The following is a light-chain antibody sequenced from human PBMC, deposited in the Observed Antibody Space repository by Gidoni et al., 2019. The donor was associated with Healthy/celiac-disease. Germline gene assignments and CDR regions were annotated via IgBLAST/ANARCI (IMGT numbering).Light chain of an antibody. CDR3: QRYGSTPPTWT. J-gene: IGKJ1*01. CDR2: GVS. V-gene: IGKV3-20*01. Sequence: EIPLTPSPGTLSLSPGERATLSCRASQGVISMYLAWYQQKPGQAPRLLIYGVSSMATGIPDRFSGSGSGTDLTLTISRLEPEDFAVYYCQRYGSTPPTWTFGQGTKVEIK. CDR1: QGVISMY.